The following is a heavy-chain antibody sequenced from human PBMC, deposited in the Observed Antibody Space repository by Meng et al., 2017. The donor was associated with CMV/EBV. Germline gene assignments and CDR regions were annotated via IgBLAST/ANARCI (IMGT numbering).Heavy chain of an antibody. V-gene: IGHV1-8*01. J-gene: IGHJ6*02. D-gene: IGHD3-22*01. Sequence: ASVKVSCKASGYTFTSYDINWVRQATGQGLEWMGWMNHNSGNTGYAQKFQGRVTMTRNTSISTAYMELSSLRSEDTAVYYCARGPRLRRLFPPPRPYYYYYGMDVWGQGTTVTVSS. CDR1: GYTFTSYD. CDR2: MNHNSGNT. CDR3: ARGPRLRRLFPPPRPYYYYYGMDV.